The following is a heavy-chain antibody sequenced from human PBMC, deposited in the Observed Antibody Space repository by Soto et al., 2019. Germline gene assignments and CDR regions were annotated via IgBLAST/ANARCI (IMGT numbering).Heavy chain of an antibody. V-gene: IGHV4-61*08. J-gene: IGHJ3*02. Sequence: PSETLSLTCAVSGGSISSGGYSWSWIRQPPGKGLEWIGYIYYSGSTNYNPSLKSRVTISVDTSKNQFSLKLSSVTAADTAVYYCARVRIASFRYFRRLGELSLSGDHDAFDIWGQGTMVTVSS. CDR1: GGSISSGGYS. D-gene: IGHD3-16*02. CDR2: IYYSGST. CDR3: ARVRIASFRYFRRLGELSLSGDHDAFDI.